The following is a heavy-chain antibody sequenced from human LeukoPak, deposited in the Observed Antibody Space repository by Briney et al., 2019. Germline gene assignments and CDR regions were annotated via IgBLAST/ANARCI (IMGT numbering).Heavy chain of an antibody. CDR2: INPNNGVA. J-gene: IGHJ4*02. V-gene: IGHV1-2*02. D-gene: IGHD4-11*01. CDR1: GYTFSGYY. CDR3: ATNSRLDH. Sequence: ASVKVSCKTSGYTFSGYYMHWVRQAPGQRLEWMGWINPNNGVAIYAQKFQGRVTMTRDTSISTFYMELSTMRSDDTAVYYCATNSRLDHWGQGTLVTVSS.